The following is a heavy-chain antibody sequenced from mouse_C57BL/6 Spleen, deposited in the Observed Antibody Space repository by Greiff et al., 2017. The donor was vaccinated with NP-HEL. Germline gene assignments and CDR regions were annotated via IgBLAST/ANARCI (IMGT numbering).Heavy chain of an antibody. CDR3: ARSSIYYDYDPYYFDY. J-gene: IGHJ2*01. Sequence: VQLQQPGAELVKPGASVKMSCKASGYTFTSYWITWVKQRPGQGLEWIGDIYPGSGSTNYNEKFKSKATLTVDTSSSTAYMQLSSLTSEDSAVYYCARSSIYYDYDPYYFDYWGQGTTLTVSS. V-gene: IGHV1-55*01. CDR2: IYPGSGST. CDR1: GYTFTSYW. D-gene: IGHD2-4*01.